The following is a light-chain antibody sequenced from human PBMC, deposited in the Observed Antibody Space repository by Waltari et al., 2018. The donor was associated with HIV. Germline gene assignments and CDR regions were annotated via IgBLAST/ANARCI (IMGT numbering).Light chain of an antibody. CDR3: SSYTSSSTRV. J-gene: IGLJ3*02. V-gene: IGLV2-14*03. Sequence: QSALTQPASVSGSPGQSITISCTGTSSDVGGYNYVPWYQRHPGKAPKLIIYDVSNQPSGVSNRFSGSKSGNRASLTISGLQAEDEADYYCSSYTSSSTRVFGGGTTVTVL. CDR2: DVS. CDR1: SSDVGGYNY.